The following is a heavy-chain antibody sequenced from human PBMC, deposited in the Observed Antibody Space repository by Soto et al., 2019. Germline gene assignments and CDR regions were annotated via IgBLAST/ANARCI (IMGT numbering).Heavy chain of an antibody. CDR3: ARVVHLGKGYGMDV. J-gene: IGHJ6*02. Sequence: SVKVSCKASGGTFSNYGITWVRQAPRQGLEWMGAIHPMFGKTNYAQKSQGRVTIIADKSPDTVYLELSRLRSDDTAVYFCARVVHLGKGYGMDVWGQGTTVTVSS. CDR1: GGTFSNYG. D-gene: IGHD1-1*01. CDR2: IHPMFGKT. V-gene: IGHV1-69*06.